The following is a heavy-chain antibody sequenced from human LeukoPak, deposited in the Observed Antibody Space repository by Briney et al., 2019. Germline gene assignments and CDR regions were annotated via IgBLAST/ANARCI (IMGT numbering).Heavy chain of an antibody. V-gene: IGHV4-34*01. CDR1: GGSFSGYY. Sequence: SETLSPTCAVYGGSFSGYYWSWLRQPPGKGLEWIGEINHSGSTNYNPSLKSRVTISVDTSKNQFSLKLSSVTAADTAVYYCARGVRDSSSWYRRRYYFDYWGQGTLVTVSS. D-gene: IGHD6-13*01. CDR3: ARGVRDSSSWYRRRYYFDY. CDR2: INHSGST. J-gene: IGHJ4*02.